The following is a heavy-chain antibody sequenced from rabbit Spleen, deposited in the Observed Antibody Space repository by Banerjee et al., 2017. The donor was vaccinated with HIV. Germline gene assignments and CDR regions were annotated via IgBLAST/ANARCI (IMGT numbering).Heavy chain of an antibody. J-gene: IGHJ6*01. D-gene: IGHD4-1*01. Sequence: QEQLVESRGGLVTPGGSLKLSCKASGFTISNNYWMNWVRQAPGKGLEWISCIAGSSSGFTYSATWAKGRFTCSKTSSTTVTLQMTSLTAADTATYFCARDLDGVIGWNFGWWGPGTLVTVS. CDR3: ARDLDGVIGWNFGW. CDR1: GFTISNNYW. CDR2: IAGSSSGFT. V-gene: IGHV1S45*01.